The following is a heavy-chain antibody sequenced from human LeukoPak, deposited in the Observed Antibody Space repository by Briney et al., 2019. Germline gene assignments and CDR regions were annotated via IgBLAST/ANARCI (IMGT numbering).Heavy chain of an antibody. CDR2: ISESGANT. V-gene: IGHV3-23*01. CDR3: AKEYYATGRYGRYEY. Sequence: GGSLRLSCEASGFTFGNNGMSWVRQAPGKGLEWVSSISESGANTDYQDSVKGRFTISRDNCQNTLYLQMNSLRAEDTAAYSCAKEYYATGRYGRYEYWGQGTLVTVSS. J-gene: IGHJ4*02. D-gene: IGHD3-10*01. CDR1: GFTFGNNG.